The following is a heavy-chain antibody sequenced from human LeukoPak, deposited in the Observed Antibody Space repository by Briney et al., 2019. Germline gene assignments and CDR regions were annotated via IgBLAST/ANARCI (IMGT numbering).Heavy chain of an antibody. V-gene: IGHV5-51*01. Sequence: GESLKISCKGSGYSFTSYWIGWVRQMPGKGLEWMGIIYPGDSDTRYSPSFQGQVTISADKSISTAYLQWSSLKASDTAMYYCARLSYDSSDFHYMDVWGKGTTVTISS. CDR1: GYSFTSYW. D-gene: IGHD3-22*01. J-gene: IGHJ6*03. CDR3: ARLSYDSSDFHYMDV. CDR2: IYPGDSDT.